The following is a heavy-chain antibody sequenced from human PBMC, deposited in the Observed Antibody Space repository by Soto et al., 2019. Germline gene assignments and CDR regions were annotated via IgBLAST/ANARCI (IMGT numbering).Heavy chain of an antibody. Sequence: SETLSLTCAVSGYSIASGYYWAWIRQSPGKGLEWIGSIYHAGSVYYNPSLNSRVAVSLDTSKNHFSLKLTSVTAADTAVYYCARTFDYYGMDVWGQGATVTVSS. V-gene: IGHV4-38-2*01. J-gene: IGHJ6*02. CDR2: IYHAGSV. CDR1: GYSIASGYY. CDR3: ARTFDYYGMDV.